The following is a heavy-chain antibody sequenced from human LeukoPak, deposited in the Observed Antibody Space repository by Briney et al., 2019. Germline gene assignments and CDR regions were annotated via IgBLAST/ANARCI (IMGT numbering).Heavy chain of an antibody. J-gene: IGHJ3*02. V-gene: IGHV4-34*01. CDR1: GGSISSYY. CDR2: ISHGGSS. D-gene: IGHD6-13*01. Sequence: SETLSLPCSVSGGSISSYYWSWIRQPPGKGMEWIGEISHGGSSNYNPPLKIRVTISVDTSKNQFSLKLSSVTAADTAVYYCARLQASSSWYYFALGDAFDIWGQGTMVTVSS. CDR3: ARLQASSSWYYFALGDAFDI.